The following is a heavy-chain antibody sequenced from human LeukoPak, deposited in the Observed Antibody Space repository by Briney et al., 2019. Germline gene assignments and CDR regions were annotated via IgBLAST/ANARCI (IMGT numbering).Heavy chain of an antibody. CDR1: GFTVSTNY. D-gene: IGHD3-16*02. CDR2: ISSGATT. V-gene: IGHV3-53*01. Sequence: GGSLRLSCAASGFTVSTNYMSWVRQAPGKGLEWVSIISSGATTYYADSVNRRFTISIDNSKNTLYLQMNSLRAEDTAVYYCARESRAITFGGVIADWGQGTLVTVSS. J-gene: IGHJ4*02. CDR3: ARESRAITFGGVIAD.